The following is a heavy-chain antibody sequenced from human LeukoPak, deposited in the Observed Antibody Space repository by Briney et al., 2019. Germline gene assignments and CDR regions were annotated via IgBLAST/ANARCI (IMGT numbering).Heavy chain of an antibody. CDR3: ARLGYYGSGSPVSY. CDR1: GGSISSYY. CDR2: IYYSGST. D-gene: IGHD3-10*01. V-gene: IGHV4-59*08. J-gene: IGHJ4*02. Sequence: SETLSLTCTVSGGSISSYYWSRIRQSPGKGLEWIGYIYYSGSTNYNPSLKSRVTISVDTSKNQFSLKLSSVTAADTAVYYCARLGYYGSGSPVSYWGQGTLVTVSS.